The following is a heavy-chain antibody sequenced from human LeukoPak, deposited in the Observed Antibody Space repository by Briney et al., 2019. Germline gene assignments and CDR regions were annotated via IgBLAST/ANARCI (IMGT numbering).Heavy chain of an antibody. CDR2: IYYSGST. V-gene: IGHV4-59*12. CDR3: ARVGYDSSGFVAFDI. CDR1: GGSISSYY. D-gene: IGHD3-22*01. Sequence: PSETLSLTCTVSGGSISSYYWSWIRQPPGKGLEWIGSIYYSGSTYYNPSLKSRVTISVDTSKNQFSLKLSSVTAADTAVYYCARVGYDSSGFVAFDIWGQGTMVTVSS. J-gene: IGHJ3*02.